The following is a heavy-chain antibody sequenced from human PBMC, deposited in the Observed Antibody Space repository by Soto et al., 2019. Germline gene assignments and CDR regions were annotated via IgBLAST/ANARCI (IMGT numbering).Heavy chain of an antibody. Sequence: SVKVSCKASGGTFSSYAISWVRQAPGQGLEWMGGIIPIFGTANYAQKFQGRVTITADESTSTAYMELSSLRSEDTAVYYCARDLKFYDSSGPDAFDIWGQGTMVTVSS. CDR1: GGTFSSYA. V-gene: IGHV1-69*13. CDR3: ARDLKFYDSSGPDAFDI. CDR2: IIPIFGTA. D-gene: IGHD3-22*01. J-gene: IGHJ3*02.